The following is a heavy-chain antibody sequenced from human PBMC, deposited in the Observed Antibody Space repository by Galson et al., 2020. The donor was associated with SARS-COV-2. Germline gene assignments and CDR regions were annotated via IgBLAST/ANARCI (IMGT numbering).Heavy chain of an antibody. Sequence: GESLKISCAASGFTFSSYAMSWVRQAPGKGLEWVSAISGSGGSTYYADSVKGRFTISRDNSKNTLYLQMNSLRAEDTAVYYCAKDAEAIPAAPGGYYYYGMDVWGQGTTVTVSS. D-gene: IGHD2-2*01. CDR2: ISGSGGST. J-gene: IGHJ6*02. V-gene: IGHV3-23*01. CDR3: AKDAEAIPAAPGGYYYYGMDV. CDR1: GFTFSSYA.